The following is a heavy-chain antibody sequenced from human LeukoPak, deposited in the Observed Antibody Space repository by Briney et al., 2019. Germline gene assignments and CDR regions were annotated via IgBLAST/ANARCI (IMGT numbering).Heavy chain of an antibody. Sequence: GGSLRLSCAASGFTFSSYSMNWVRQAPGKGLEWVSYISSSSSTIYYADSVKGRFTISRDNAKNSLYLQMNSLRAEDTAVYYCARVHYYYYMDVWGKGTTVTISS. CDR3: ARVHYYYYMDV. V-gene: IGHV3-48*01. CDR1: GFTFSSYS. CDR2: ISSSSSTI. J-gene: IGHJ6*03.